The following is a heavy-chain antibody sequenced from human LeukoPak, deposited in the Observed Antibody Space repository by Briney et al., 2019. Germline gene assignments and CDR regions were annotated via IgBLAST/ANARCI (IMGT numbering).Heavy chain of an antibody. V-gene: IGHV3-23*01. CDR1: GFTFSSYA. J-gene: IGHJ4*02. Sequence: GGSLRLSCAASGFTFSSYAMSWVRQAPGKGLEWVSAISGSGGSTYYADSVKGWFTISRDNSKNTLYLQMNSLRAEDTAVYYCAKAPTVVVPAAPFDYWGQGTLVTVSS. CDR2: ISGSGGST. D-gene: IGHD2-2*01. CDR3: AKAPTVVVPAAPFDY.